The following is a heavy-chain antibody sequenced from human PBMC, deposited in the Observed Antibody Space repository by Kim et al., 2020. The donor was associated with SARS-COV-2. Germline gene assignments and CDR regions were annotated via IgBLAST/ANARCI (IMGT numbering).Heavy chain of an antibody. D-gene: IGHD1-1*01. CDR3: ATSPKGGTH. J-gene: IGHJ1*01. V-gene: IGHV1-8*01. Sequence: ASVKVSCTASGYSLVSADINWVRQAPGQGLEWMGWMVPNSGNTFYTENFRGRVTFTRDLSTSTAYMEVTTLRLEDTATYYCATSPKGGTHWGQGSLVTVSS. CDR2: MVPNSGNT. CDR1: GYSLVSAD.